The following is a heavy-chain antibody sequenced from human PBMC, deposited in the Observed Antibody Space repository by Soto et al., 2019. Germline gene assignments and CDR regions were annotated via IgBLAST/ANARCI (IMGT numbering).Heavy chain of an antibody. Sequence: SVKVSCKASGGTFSSYTISWVRQAPGQGLEWMGRIIPILGIANYAQKFQGRVTITADKSTSTAYMELSSLRSEDTAVYYCATRYCSSTSCHNYYGMDVWGQGTTVTVSS. CDR1: GGTFSSYT. CDR2: IIPILGIA. J-gene: IGHJ6*02. D-gene: IGHD2-2*02. CDR3: ATRYCSSTSCHNYYGMDV. V-gene: IGHV1-69*02.